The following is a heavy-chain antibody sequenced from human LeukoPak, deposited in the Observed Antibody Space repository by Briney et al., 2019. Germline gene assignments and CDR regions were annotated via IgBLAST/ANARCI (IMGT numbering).Heavy chain of an antibody. D-gene: IGHD3-9*01. Sequence: GGSLRLSCAASGVTFSSHWMHWVRQAPGKGLVWVSRINPDGTSTSCADSVKGRFTISRDNAKSTLYLQMNSLRAEDTAVYYCARSMTGVNDYWGQGTLVTVSS. J-gene: IGHJ4*02. CDR1: GVTFSSHW. V-gene: IGHV3-74*01. CDR3: ARSMTGVNDY. CDR2: INPDGTST.